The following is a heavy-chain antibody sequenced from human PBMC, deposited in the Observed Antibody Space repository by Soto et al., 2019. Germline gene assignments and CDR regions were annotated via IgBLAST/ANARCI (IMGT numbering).Heavy chain of an antibody. CDR3: FGTLFWRGY. V-gene: IGHV3-33*08. D-gene: IGHD3-16*01. CDR1: GFTFSSYG. J-gene: IGHJ4*02. CDR2: IWHDGSNK. Sequence: QVQLVESGGGVVQPGRSLRLSCAASGFTFSSYGMYWVRQAPGKGLEWVANIWHDGSNKYYADSVKGRFTISRDNSKNTLYLQMNSLRAEDTAVYYCFGTLFWRGYWGEGTLVTVSS.